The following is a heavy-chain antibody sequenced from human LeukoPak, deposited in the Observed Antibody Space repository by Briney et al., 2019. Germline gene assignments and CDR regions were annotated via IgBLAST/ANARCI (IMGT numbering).Heavy chain of an antibody. V-gene: IGHV4-4*02. J-gene: IGHJ4*02. CDR1: VYSITENW. CDR3: ARNGYYSADY. Sequence: SETLSLTCVVSVYSITENWWIWVRQPPGKGLEWLGEIFHTGSTNYNPSFKSRVNISVDKSNNQFFQQLSSVTAADTAVYYCARNGYYSADYWGQGTLVTVSS. CDR2: IFHTGST. D-gene: IGHD4-17*01.